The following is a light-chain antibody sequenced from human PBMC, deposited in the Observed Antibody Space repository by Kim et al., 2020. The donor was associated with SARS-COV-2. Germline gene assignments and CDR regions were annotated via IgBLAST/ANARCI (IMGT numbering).Light chain of an antibody. J-gene: IGKJ2*01. CDR1: QGIRSA. CDR3: QQFNDYPRT. V-gene: IGKV1D-13*01. CDR2: DAS. Sequence: AIQLTQSPSSLSASVGDRVTITCRASQGIRSALAWYQQKPGKAPNVLIYDASTLQSGVPPRFSGSGSGTDFTLTISSLQPEDFATYYCQQFNDYPRTFGQGTKLEI.